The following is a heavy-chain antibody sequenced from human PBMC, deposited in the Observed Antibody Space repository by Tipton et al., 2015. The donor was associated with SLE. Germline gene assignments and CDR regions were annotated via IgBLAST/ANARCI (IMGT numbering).Heavy chain of an antibody. D-gene: IGHD2-2*01. CDR2: ISHTGSP. Sequence: TLSLTCTVYGGSFRGYSWGWVRQAPGKGLEWIGEISHTGSPNYNPSLKSRVTISVDTSKNLFSLNLNSLTAADTAMYYCARGGGSRSSCQDFDFWGQGTLVTVSS. J-gene: IGHJ4*02. V-gene: IGHV4-34*01. CDR3: ARGGGSRSSCQDFDF. CDR1: GGSFRGYS.